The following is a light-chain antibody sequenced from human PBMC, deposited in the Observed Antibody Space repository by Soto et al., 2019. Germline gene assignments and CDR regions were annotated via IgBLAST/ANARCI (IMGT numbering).Light chain of an antibody. Sequence: QSVLTQPPSASGSPGQSVTISCTGTSSDVGGYNYVSWYQHHPGKAPKFLIYEVSKRPSGVPDRFSGSKSGNTASLTVSGLQAEDEAVYYCSSYAGSNREVFGTGTKVTVL. CDR1: SSDVGGYNY. J-gene: IGLJ1*01. CDR3: SSYAGSNREV. V-gene: IGLV2-8*01. CDR2: EVS.